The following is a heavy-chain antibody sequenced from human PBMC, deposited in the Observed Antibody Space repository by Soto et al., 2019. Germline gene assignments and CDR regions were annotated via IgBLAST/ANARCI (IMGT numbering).Heavy chain of an antibody. J-gene: IGHJ4*02. CDR2: IKQDGSEK. Sequence: GESLKISCAASGFTFSSDWMSWVRQAPGKGLEWVANIKQDGSEKYYVDSVKGRFTISRDNAKNSLYLQMNSLRAEDTAVYYCARDGGYSGCYLNDYWGQGTLVTVSS. V-gene: IGHV3-7*05. CDR1: GFTFSSDW. CDR3: ARDGGYSGCYLNDY. D-gene: IGHD3-22*01.